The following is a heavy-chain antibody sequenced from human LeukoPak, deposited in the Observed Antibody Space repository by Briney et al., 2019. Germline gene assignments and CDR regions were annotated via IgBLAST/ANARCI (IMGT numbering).Heavy chain of an antibody. V-gene: IGHV4-39*07. Sequence: PSETLSLTCTVSGGSISSSSHYWSWIRQPPGKGLEWIGEINHSGSTNYNPSLKSRVTISVDTSKNQFSLKLSSVTAADTAIYYCARLGAVRFDPWGQGTLVTVSS. J-gene: IGHJ5*02. CDR3: ARLGAVRFDP. D-gene: IGHD1-26*01. CDR2: INHSGST. CDR1: GGSISSSSHY.